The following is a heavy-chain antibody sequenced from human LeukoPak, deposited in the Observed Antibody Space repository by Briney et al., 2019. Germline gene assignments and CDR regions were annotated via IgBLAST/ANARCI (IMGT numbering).Heavy chain of an antibody. CDR1: GFTFSSNA. D-gene: IGHD6-19*01. CDR3: AKERTGGWPFDY. CDR2: ISGSGGTT. Sequence: GGSLRLSCAASGFTFSSNAMGWVLQAPGQGLEWFSGISGSGGTTYYADSVKGRLTISRDNSKNTLYLQMDSLRADDTAVYYCAKERTGGWPFDYWGQGTLVTVSS. J-gene: IGHJ4*02. V-gene: IGHV3-23*01.